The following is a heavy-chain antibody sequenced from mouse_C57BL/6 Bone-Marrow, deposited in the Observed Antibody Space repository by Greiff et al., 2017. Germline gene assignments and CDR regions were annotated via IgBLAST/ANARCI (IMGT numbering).Heavy chain of an antibody. V-gene: IGHV1-55*01. CDR3: AGFCDYDGGYAMDY. D-gene: IGHD2-4*01. CDR2: IYPGSGST. J-gene: IGHJ4*01. CDR1: GYTFTSYW. Sequence: QVQLQQSGAELVKPGASVKMSCKASGYTFTSYWITWVKQRPGQGLEWIGDIYPGSGSTNYNEKFKSKATLTVDTSSSTAYMQLSSLTSEDSAVYCCAGFCDYDGGYAMDYWGQGASVTVSS.